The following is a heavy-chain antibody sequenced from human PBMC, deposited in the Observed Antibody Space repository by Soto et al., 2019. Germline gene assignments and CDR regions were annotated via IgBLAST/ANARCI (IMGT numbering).Heavy chain of an antibody. Sequence: GGSLRLSCAASGFTFSSYAMSWVRQAPGKGLEWVSAISGSGGSTYYADSVKGRFTISRDNSRNTLYLQVSSLRAEDTAVYYCAASVVPAAKNYFHYYYMHVWGKGTTVTVSS. CDR2: ISGSGGST. CDR3: AASVVPAAKNYFHYYYMHV. V-gene: IGHV3-23*01. J-gene: IGHJ6*03. D-gene: IGHD2-2*01. CDR1: GFTFSSYA.